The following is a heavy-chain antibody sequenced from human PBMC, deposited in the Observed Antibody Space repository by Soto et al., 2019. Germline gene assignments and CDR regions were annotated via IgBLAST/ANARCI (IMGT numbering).Heavy chain of an antibody. CDR3: VGGQYYFDY. J-gene: IGHJ4*02. V-gene: IGHV3-30*03. CDR1: GFPFTTYG. Sequence: QVQLVESGGCVVQPGRSLRLSCAASGFPFTTYGMHWVREGPGKGLEWVAVISYDGSNKYYADSVKGRFTISRDNSKNSLYLQMNSLRPEDTALYYCVGGQYYFDYRGQGTLVTVSS. CDR2: ISYDGSNK. D-gene: IGHD3-10*01.